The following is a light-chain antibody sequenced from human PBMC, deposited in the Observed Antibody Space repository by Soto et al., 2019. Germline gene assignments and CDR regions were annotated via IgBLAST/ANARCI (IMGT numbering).Light chain of an antibody. Sequence: EIVLTQSPGTLSLSPGERATLSCRASQSVSSSSYLAWYQQKPGQAPRLLIYGESSRATGIPDRFSGSGSGTDFTLTISRLEPEDFAVYYCQQYGSSLTFGGGIKVEIK. CDR1: QSVSSSSY. CDR3: QQYGSSLT. J-gene: IGKJ4*01. CDR2: GES. V-gene: IGKV3-20*01.